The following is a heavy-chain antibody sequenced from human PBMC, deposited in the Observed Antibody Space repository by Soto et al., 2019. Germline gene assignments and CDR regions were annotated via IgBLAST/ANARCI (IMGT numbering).Heavy chain of an antibody. CDR3: ARHELLEWLLFSWFDP. D-gene: IGHD3-3*01. CDR2: IYYSGST. J-gene: IGHJ5*02. CDR1: GGSISSSSYY. V-gene: IGHV4-39*01. Sequence: PSETLCLTCTVSGGSISSSSYYWGWIRQHPGKGLEWIGSIYYSGSTYYNPSLKSRVTISVDTSKNQFSLKLSSVTAADTAVYYCARHELLEWLLFSWFDPWGQGTLGTVSS.